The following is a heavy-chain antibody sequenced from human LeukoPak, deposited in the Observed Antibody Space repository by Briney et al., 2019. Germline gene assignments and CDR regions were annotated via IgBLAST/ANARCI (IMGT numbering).Heavy chain of an antibody. V-gene: IGHV3-66*01. CDR2: IYSGGST. Sequence: PGGSLRLSCAASGFTVSSNYMSWVRQAPGKGLEWVSVIYSGGSTYYADAVKGRFTISRDNSKNTLYLQMNSLRAEDTAVYYCARGESYYSSSSPWFDPWGQGTLVTVSS. CDR1: GFTVSSNY. CDR3: ARGESYYSSSSPWFDP. J-gene: IGHJ5*02. D-gene: IGHD6-6*01.